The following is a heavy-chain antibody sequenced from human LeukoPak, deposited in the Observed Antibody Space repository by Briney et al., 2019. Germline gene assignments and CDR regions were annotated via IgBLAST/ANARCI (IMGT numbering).Heavy chain of an antibody. J-gene: IGHJ4*02. Sequence: GGSLRLSCAASGFTFSSYGMHWFRQAPGKGLEWVAVISYDGSNKYYADSVKGRFTISRDNSKNTLYLQMNSLRAEGTAVYYCAKVSSFLVVITTPPDYWGQGTLVTVSS. CDR3: AKVSSFLVVITTPPDY. CDR1: GFTFSSYG. D-gene: IGHD3-22*01. V-gene: IGHV3-30*18. CDR2: ISYDGSNK.